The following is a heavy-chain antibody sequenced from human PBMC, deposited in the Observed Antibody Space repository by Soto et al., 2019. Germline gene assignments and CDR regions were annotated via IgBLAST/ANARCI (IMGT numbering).Heavy chain of an antibody. D-gene: IGHD2-8*02. CDR1: GFTFNTYG. V-gene: IGHV3-33*08. CDR2: IWYDGSNK. CDR3: ARADCTGAYCYAWPFNYGVDV. J-gene: IGHJ6*02. Sequence: QVQLVESGGGVVQPGGSLRLSCTTSGFTFNTYGMHWGRQAPGKGLEWGAIIWYDGSNKYDADSVKGRFTISRDNSRNTPYLQMNSLRAEDTALYCARADCTGAYCYAWPFNYGVDVWGQGTTVTVSS.